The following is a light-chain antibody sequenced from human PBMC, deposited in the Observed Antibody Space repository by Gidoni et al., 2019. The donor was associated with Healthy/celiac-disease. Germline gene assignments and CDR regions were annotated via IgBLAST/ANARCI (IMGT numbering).Light chain of an antibody. CDR2: GAS. CDR1: QSVSSN. CDR3: QQYNNWPCT. Sequence: DIVMTQSPATLSVSTGERATLSCRASQSVSSNLAWYQQKPGQAPRLLIYGASTRATGIPARFSGSGSGTEFTLTISSLQSEDFAVYYCQQYNNWPCTFGQGTKLEIK. J-gene: IGKJ2*02. V-gene: IGKV3-15*01.